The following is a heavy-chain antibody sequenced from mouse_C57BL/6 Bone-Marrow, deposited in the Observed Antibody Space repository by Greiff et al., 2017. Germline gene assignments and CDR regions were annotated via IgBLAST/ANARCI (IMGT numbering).Heavy chain of an antibody. CDR2: IDPEDGET. J-gene: IGHJ1*03. CDR1: GFNIKDYY. CDR3: ASIYYYGSSPVWYFDV. V-gene: IGHV14-2*01. Sequence: VQLQQSGAELVKPGASVKLSCTASGFNIKDYYMHWVKQRTEQGLEWIGRIDPEDGETKYAPKFQGKATITADTSSNTAYLQHSSLTSEDTAVYYCASIYYYGSSPVWYFDVWGTGTTVTVSS. D-gene: IGHD1-1*01.